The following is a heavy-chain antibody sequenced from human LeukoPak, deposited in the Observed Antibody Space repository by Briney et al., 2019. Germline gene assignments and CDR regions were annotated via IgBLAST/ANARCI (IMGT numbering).Heavy chain of an antibody. CDR1: GGSISSYY. V-gene: IGHV4-59*08. D-gene: IGHD3-3*01. CDR3: ARAKGSRTYYDFWSGYYEEGEHFDY. Sequence: PSETLSLTCTVSGGSISSYYWSWIRQPPGKGLEWIGYIYYGGSTNYNPSLKSRVTISVDTSKNQFSLKLSSVTAADTAVYYCARAKGSRTYYDFWSGYYEEGEHFDYWGQGTLVTVSS. J-gene: IGHJ4*02. CDR2: IYYGGST.